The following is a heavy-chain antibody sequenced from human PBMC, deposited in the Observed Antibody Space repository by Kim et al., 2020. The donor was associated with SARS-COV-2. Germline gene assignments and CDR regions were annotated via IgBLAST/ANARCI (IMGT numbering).Heavy chain of an antibody. CDR3: ALGGYSSSPPSWFDP. D-gene: IGHD6-13*01. CDR1: GYTFTSYD. J-gene: IGHJ5*02. V-gene: IGHV1-8*01. Sequence: ASVKVSCKASGYTFTSYDINWVRQATGQGLEWMGWMNPNSGNTGYAQKFQGRVTMTRNTSISTAYMELSSLRSEDTAVYYCALGGYSSSPPSWFDPWGQGTLVTVSS. CDR2: MNPNSGNT.